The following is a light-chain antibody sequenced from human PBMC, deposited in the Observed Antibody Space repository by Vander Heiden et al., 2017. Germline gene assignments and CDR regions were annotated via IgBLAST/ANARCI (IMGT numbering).Light chain of an antibody. CDR2: EAS. CDR1: QSVSSY. CDR3: QQHSNSIT. J-gene: IGKJ5*01. V-gene: IGKV3-11*01. Sequence: EIVLTQSPATLSWSPGESANLSCRASQSVSSYLAWYQKQPGQAPRLLIYEASNRASGIPGRFSGSGSGTDFTLTSSSLEPEYFAVYYCQQHSNSITFGQGTQVEIK.